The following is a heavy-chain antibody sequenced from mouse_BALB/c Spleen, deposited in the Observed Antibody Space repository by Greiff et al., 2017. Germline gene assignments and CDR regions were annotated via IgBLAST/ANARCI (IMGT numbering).Heavy chain of an antibody. J-gene: IGHJ2*01. V-gene: IGHV5-6*01. CDR2: ISSGGSYT. CDR3: ARQGGYSLDY. D-gene: IGHD3-1*01. Sequence: EVKLVESGGDLVKPGGSLKLSCAASGFTFSSYGMSWVRQTPDKRLEWVATISSGGSYTYYPDSVKGRFTISRDNAKNTLYLQMSSLKSEDTAMYYCARQGGYSLDYWGQGTTLTVSS. CDR1: GFTFSSYG.